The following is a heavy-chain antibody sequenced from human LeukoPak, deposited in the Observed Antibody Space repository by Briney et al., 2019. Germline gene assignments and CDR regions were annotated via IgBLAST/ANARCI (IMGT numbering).Heavy chain of an antibody. CDR1: GFTFTSSA. Sequence: SAKVSCKASGFTFTSSAMQWVRQARGQRLEWIGWIVVGSGNTNYAQKFQERVTITRDMSTSTAYMELSSLRSEDTAVYYCAAWLLHDHYYYMDVWGKGTTVTISS. D-gene: IGHD5-12*01. J-gene: IGHJ6*03. CDR2: IVVGSGNT. V-gene: IGHV1-58*02. CDR3: AAWLLHDHYYYMDV.